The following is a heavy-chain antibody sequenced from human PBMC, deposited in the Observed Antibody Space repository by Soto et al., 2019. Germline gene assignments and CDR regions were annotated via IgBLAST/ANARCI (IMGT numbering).Heavy chain of an antibody. D-gene: IGHD3-22*01. CDR2: IYYSGST. J-gene: IGHJ4*02. CDR1: AGSISNYY. V-gene: IGHV4-59*01. CDR3: ARSLSKYYFDSSGYYLAY. Sequence: SETLSLTCTVSAGSISNYYWTWIRQSPGKGLEWIGYIYYSGSTKYNPSLKSRVTISVNTSKNQFSLKVSSVTAADTAVYYCARSLSKYYFDSSGYYLAYWGQGTLVTVSS.